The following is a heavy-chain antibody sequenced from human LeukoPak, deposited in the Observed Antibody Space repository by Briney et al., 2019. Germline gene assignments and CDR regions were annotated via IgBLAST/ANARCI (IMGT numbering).Heavy chain of an antibody. CDR2: ISSSGSTI. CDR1: GFTFSDYY. V-gene: IGHV3-11*01. D-gene: IGHD4-17*01. J-gene: IGHJ3*02. CDR3: ARDRRHPYGVFDI. Sequence: GGSLRLSCAASGFTFSDYYMSWIRQAPGKGRDGVSYISSSGSTIYYADSVKGRFTISSDNAKNSLYLQMNSLRAEDTAVYYCARDRRHPYGVFDIWGQGTMVTVSS.